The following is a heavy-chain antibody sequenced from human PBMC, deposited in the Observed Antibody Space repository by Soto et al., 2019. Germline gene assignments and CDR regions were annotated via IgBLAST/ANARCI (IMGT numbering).Heavy chain of an antibody. CDR3: ARDFLVVTHHTTFDY. J-gene: IGHJ4*02. Sequence: SETLSLTCAVYGGSFSGYYWSWIRQPPGKGLEWIGEINHSGSTNYNPSLKSRVTISVDTSKNQFSLKLSSVTAADTAVYYCARDFLVVTHHTTFDYWGQGTLVTVSS. V-gene: IGHV4-34*01. D-gene: IGHD3-22*01. CDR1: GGSFSGYY. CDR2: INHSGST.